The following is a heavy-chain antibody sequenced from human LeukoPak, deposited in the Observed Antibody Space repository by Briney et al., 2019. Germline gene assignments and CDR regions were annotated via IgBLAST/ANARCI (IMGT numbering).Heavy chain of an antibody. CDR1: GGSFSGYY. V-gene: IGHV4-30-4*01. D-gene: IGHD3/OR15-3a*01. J-gene: IGHJ5*02. CDR2: IYYSGST. CDR3: ARGKDCLDP. Sequence: SETLSLTCAVYGGSFSGYYWSWIRQPPGKGLEWIGYIYYSGSTYYNPSLKSRVTISVDTSKNQFSLKLSSVTAADTAVYYCARGKDCLDPWGQGTLVTVSS.